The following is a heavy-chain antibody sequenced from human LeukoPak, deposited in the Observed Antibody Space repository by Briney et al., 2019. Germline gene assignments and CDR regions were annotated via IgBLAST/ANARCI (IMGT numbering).Heavy chain of an antibody. CDR3: ARDLIAAAGVAY. D-gene: IGHD6-13*01. V-gene: IGHV3-20*04. J-gene: IGHJ4*02. CDR2: INWNGGST. CDR1: GFTFDDYG. Sequence: GGSLRLSCAASGFTFDDYGMSWVRQAPGKGLECVAGINWNGGSTGYADSVKGRFTISRDNAKNSLYLQMNSLRAEDTALYYCARDLIAAAGVAYWGQGTLVTVSS.